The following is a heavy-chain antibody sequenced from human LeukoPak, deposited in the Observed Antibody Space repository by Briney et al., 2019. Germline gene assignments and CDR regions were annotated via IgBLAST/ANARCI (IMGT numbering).Heavy chain of an antibody. V-gene: IGHV3-48*04. CDR2: IDSSGFTI. CDR1: GFTFSSYG. CDR3: ASGTGPPDY. J-gene: IGHJ4*02. Sequence: PGGSLRLSCAASGFTFSSYGMHWVRQAPGKGLEWVSYIDSSGFTIYYADSVKGRFTISRDNAKNSLYLQMNSLRAVDTAVYYCASGTGPPDYWGQGTLVTVSS.